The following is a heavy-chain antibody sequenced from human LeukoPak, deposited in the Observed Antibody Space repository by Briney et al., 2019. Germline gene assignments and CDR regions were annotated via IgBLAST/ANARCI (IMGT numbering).Heavy chain of an antibody. Sequence: PGGSLRLSCAASGFTFSSYAMSWVRQAPGKGLEWVSGISGNGGTTYYADSVKGRFTISRDNSKNTLYLQMNRLRAEDTAVYYCAKDLTLISFSMVRGVILKPEIEPHFDHWGQGTLVTVSS. CDR3: AKDLTLISFSMVRGVILKPEIEPHFDH. CDR1: GFTFSSYA. CDR2: ISGNGGTT. V-gene: IGHV3-23*01. D-gene: IGHD3-10*01. J-gene: IGHJ4*02.